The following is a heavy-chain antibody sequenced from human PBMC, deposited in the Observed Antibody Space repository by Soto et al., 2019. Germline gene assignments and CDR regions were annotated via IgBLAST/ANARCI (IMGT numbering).Heavy chain of an antibody. CDR2: ISRYGDFT. Sequence: EVQLLESGGDLIQPGGSLRLSCAASGFTFNIYAMTWVRQAPGKGLEWVSAISRYGDFTYYADSVEGRFTISRDNSKNTLYLQMNSLTADATAVYYCAEDRCLDHDSRGYLFDNWGQGTLVTVTS. CDR1: GFTFNIYA. J-gene: IGHJ4*02. CDR3: AEDRCLDHDSRGYLFDN. D-gene: IGHD3-22*01. V-gene: IGHV3-23*01.